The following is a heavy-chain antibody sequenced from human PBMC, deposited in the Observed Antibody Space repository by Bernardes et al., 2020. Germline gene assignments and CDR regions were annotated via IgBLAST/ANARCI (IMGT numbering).Heavy chain of an antibody. CDR1: GFTFSDYS. D-gene: IGHD6-13*01. CDR2: ISSNANSM. CDR3: ARDRRRYISSNVVGIDY. J-gene: IGHJ4*02. Sequence: GGSLRLSCAASGFTFSDYSMNWVRQAPGKGLEWVSYISSNANSMIYADSVKGRFTISRDNAKNSVFLQMDSLRVEDTAVYYCARDRRRYISSNVVGIDYWGQGTLVTVSS. V-gene: IGHV3-48*04.